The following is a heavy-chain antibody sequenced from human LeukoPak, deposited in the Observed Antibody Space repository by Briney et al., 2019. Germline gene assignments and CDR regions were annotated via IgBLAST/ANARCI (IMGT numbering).Heavy chain of an antibody. V-gene: IGHV1-69*04. CDR2: IIPILGIA. J-gene: IGHJ4*02. CDR1: GGTFSSYT. CDR3: AREDCSSPSCGFDY. D-gene: IGHD2-2*01. Sequence: SVKVSCKASGGTFSSYTISWVRQAPGQGLEWMGRIIPILGIANYAQKFQGRVTITADKSTSTAYMELSSLRSEDTAVYYCAREDCSSPSCGFDYWGQGTLVTVSS.